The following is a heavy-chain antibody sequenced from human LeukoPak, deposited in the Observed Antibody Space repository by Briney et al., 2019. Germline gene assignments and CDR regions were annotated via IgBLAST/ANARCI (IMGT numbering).Heavy chain of an antibody. D-gene: IGHD6-6*01. CDR3: ARGSSLNPYYFDY. V-gene: IGHV4-59*01. CDR1: GGSISSYY. Sequence: SETLSLTCTVSGGSISSYYWSWIRQPPGKGLEWIGYIYYSGSTNYNPSLKSRVTISVDTSKNQFSLKLSSVTAADTAVYYCARGSSLNPYYFDYWGQGTLVTVSS. J-gene: IGHJ4*02. CDR2: IYYSGST.